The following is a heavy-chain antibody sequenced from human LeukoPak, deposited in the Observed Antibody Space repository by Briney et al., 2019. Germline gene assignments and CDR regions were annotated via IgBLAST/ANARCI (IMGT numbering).Heavy chain of an antibody. CDR3: ARETSEDYDILTGYLP. CDR2: INAGNGNT. J-gene: IGHJ5*02. CDR1: GYTFTSYA. D-gene: IGHD3-9*01. V-gene: IGHV1-3*01. Sequence: ASVKVSCKASGYTFTSYAMHWVRQAPGQRLEWMGWINAGNGNTKYSQKFQGRVTITRDTSASTAYMELGSLRSEDTAVYYCARETSEDYDILTGYLPWGQGTLVTVSS.